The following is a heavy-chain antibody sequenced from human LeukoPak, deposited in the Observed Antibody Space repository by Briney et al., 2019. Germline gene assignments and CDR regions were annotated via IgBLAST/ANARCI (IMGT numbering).Heavy chain of an antibody. D-gene: IGHD5-18*01. CDR3: ARGNTAMVTL. CDR1: GFTFSSYI. V-gene: IGHV3-21*01. CDR2: ISSTSSNI. J-gene: IGHJ4*02. Sequence: GGSLRLSCAASGFTFSSYIMNWVRQAPGKGLEWVSSISSTSSNIYYADSLKGRFTISRDNAKNSLYLQMNSLRAEDTAVYYCARGNTAMVTLWGQGTLVTVSS.